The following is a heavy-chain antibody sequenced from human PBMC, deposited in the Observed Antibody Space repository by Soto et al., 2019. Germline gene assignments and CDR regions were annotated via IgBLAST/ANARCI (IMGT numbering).Heavy chain of an antibody. CDR2: IDPSDSYT. V-gene: IGHV5-10-1*01. CDR3: ARRRFARSSWYWFDP. J-gene: IGHJ5*02. Sequence: GSLDISCKCSEYSFTSYWIILVRPLPGKGLEWMGRIDPSDSYTNYSPSFQGHVTISADKSISTAYLQWSSLKASDTAMYYCARRRFARSSWYWFDPWGQGTLVNVSA. D-gene: IGHD6-13*01. CDR1: EYSFTSYW.